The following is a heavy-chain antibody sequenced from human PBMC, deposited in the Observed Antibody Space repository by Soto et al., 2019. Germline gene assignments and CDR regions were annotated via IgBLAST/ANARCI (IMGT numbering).Heavy chain of an antibody. J-gene: IGHJ5*02. CDR2: IIPIFGTA. CDR3: ARAIVGPTTTGWLDP. V-gene: IGHV1-69*13. D-gene: IGHD1-26*01. Sequence: ASVKVSCNASGGTFSRYAISWVRQAPGQGLEWMGGIIPIFGTANYAQKFQGRVTITADESTSTAYMELSSLRFEDTAVYYCARAIVGPTTTGWLDPWGQGTLVTVSS. CDR1: GGTFSRYA.